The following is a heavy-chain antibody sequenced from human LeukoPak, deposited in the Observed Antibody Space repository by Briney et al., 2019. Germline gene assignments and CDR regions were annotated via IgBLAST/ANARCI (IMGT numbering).Heavy chain of an antibody. CDR1: GYTFTSYY. V-gene: IGHV1-46*01. Sequence: ASVKVSCKASGYTFTSYYMHWVRQAPGQGLEWRGIINPSGGSTSYAQKFQGRVTMTRDTSTSTVYMELSSLRSEDTAVYYCAGGLPVGATRGKIFDYWGQGTLVTVSS. CDR2: INPSGGST. J-gene: IGHJ4*02. D-gene: IGHD1-26*01. CDR3: AGGLPVGATRGKIFDY.